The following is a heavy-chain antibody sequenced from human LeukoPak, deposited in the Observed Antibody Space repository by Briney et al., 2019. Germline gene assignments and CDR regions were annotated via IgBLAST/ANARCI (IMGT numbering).Heavy chain of an antibody. Sequence: SEALSLTCTVSGGSISSSSYYWGWIRQPPGKGLEWIGSIYYSGSTYYNPSLKSRVTISVDTSKNQFSLKLSSVTAADTAVYYCARGDRYSSGWELSFDPWGQGTLVTVSS. V-gene: IGHV4-39*01. CDR2: IYYSGST. D-gene: IGHD6-19*01. J-gene: IGHJ5*02. CDR3: ARGDRYSSGWELSFDP. CDR1: GGSISSSSYY.